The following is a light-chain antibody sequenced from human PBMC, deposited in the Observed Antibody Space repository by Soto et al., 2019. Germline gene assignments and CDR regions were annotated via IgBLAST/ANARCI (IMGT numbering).Light chain of an antibody. CDR2: WAS. V-gene: IGKV4-1*01. CDR1: QSVLYRSNGRNY. CDR3: QQYLSTPFT. Sequence: DIVMTQSPDSLAVSLGERATIHCRSSQSVLYRSNGRNYLAWYQQKPGQPPEVLFYWASTRETVVPDRFSGGGSGTDFTLTISSLQAEDVALYFCQQYLSTPFTFGQGTRLEIK. J-gene: IGKJ2*01.